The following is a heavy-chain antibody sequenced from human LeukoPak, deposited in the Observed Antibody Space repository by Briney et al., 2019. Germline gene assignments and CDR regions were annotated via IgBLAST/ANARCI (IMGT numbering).Heavy chain of an antibody. D-gene: IGHD3/OR15-3a*01. J-gene: IGHJ6*02. CDR1: GFTFSSAW. CDR2: IKNKTNGETT. V-gene: IGHV3-15*01. CDR3: ARDLLVFGLPKRYYGMDV. Sequence: GGSLRLSCAASGFTFSSAWMTWVRQAPGKGLEWVGHIKNKTNGETTDYAAPVKGGFIISRDDSKNTLYLQMNSLRAVDTAVYYCARDLLVFGLPKRYYGMDVWGQGTTVTVSS.